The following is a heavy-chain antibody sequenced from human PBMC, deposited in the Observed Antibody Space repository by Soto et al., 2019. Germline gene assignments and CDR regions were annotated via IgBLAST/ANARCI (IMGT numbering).Heavy chain of an antibody. Sequence: SETLSLTCTVSGGSISSSSYYWGWIRQPPGKGLEWIGSIYYSGSTYYNPSLKSRVTISVDTSKNQFSLKLSSVTAADTAVYYCAREEQLPYYYYYGMDVWGQGTTVTVSS. CDR3: AREEQLPYYYYYGMDV. V-gene: IGHV4-39*02. CDR2: IYYSGST. J-gene: IGHJ6*02. CDR1: GGSISSSSYY. D-gene: IGHD6-13*01.